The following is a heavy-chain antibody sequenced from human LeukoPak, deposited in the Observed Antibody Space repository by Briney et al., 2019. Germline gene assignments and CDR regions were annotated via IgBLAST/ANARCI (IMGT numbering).Heavy chain of an antibody. Sequence: GGSLRLSCAASGFTFSSYTMNWVRQAPGKGLEWVGRIKSKTGGGTRDYAAPVKGRFTISRDDSKDTLYLQMNSLKTEDTAVYYCTTDRSSSWSNEYYYYYMDVWGKGTTVTISS. CDR1: GFTFSSYT. V-gene: IGHV3-15*01. D-gene: IGHD6-13*01. J-gene: IGHJ6*03. CDR3: TTDRSSSWSNEYYYYYMDV. CDR2: IKSKTGGGTR.